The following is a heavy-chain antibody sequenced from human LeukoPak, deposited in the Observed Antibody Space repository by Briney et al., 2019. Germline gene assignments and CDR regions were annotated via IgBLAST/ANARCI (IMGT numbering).Heavy chain of an antibody. CDR3: ARGPSDPGYDFWSGYYGYYYYYYYMDV. Sequence: PGGSLRLSCAASGFTFSSYSMNWVRQAPGKGLEWVSSISSSSSYIYYADSVKGRFTISRDNAKNSLYLQMNSLRAEDTAVYYCARGPSDPGYDFWSGYYGYYYYYYYMDVWGKGTTVTVSS. CDR2: ISSSSSYI. D-gene: IGHD3-3*01. J-gene: IGHJ6*03. CDR1: GFTFSSYS. V-gene: IGHV3-21*01.